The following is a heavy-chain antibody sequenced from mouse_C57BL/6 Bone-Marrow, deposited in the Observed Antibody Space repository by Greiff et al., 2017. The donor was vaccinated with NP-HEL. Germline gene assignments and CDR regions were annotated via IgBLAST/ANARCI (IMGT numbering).Heavy chain of an antibody. CDR2: IDPSDSYT. V-gene: IGHV1-59*01. D-gene: IGHD4-1*01. CDR3: ARYGTWAMDY. CDR1: GYTFTSYW. Sequence: QVQLQQPGAELVRPGTSVKLSCKASGYTFTSYWMHWVKQRPGQGLEWIGVIDPSDSYTTYNQKFKGKATLTVDTSSSTAYMQLSSLTSEDSAVYYCARYGTWAMDYWGQGTSVTVSS. J-gene: IGHJ4*01.